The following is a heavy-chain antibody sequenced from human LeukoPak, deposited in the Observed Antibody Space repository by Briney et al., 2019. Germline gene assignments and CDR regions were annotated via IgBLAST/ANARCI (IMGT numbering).Heavy chain of an antibody. V-gene: IGHV3-33*06. CDR2: IWYDGSNK. CDR3: AKDITRGYGDYLFDY. J-gene: IGHJ4*02. Sequence: PGGSLRLSCAASGFTFSSYGMHWVRQAPGKGLEWVAVIWYDGSNKYYADSVKGRFTIPRDNSKNTLYLQMNSLRAEDTAVYYCAKDITRGYGDYLFDYWGQGTLVTVSS. CDR1: GFTFSSYG. D-gene: IGHD4-17*01.